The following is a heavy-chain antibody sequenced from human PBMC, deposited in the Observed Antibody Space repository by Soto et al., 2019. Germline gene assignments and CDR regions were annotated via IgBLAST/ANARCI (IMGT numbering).Heavy chain of an antibody. CDR2: ISGSGGST. D-gene: IGHD3-16*02. CDR1: GFTFSSYA. J-gene: IGHJ4*02. CDR3: AKLNSQVLSASTFGGVIAYFDY. V-gene: IGHV3-23*01. Sequence: GGSLRLSCAASGFTFSSYAMSWVRQAPGKGLEWVSAISGSGGSTYYADSVKGRFTISRDNSKNTLYLQMNSLRAEDTAVYYCAKLNSQVLSASTFGGVIAYFDYWGQGTLVTVSS.